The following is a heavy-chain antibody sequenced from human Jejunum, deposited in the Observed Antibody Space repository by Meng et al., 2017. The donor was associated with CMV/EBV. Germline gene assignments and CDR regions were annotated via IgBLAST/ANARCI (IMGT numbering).Heavy chain of an antibody. J-gene: IGHJ4*02. CDR3: VTRSCSSISCHFDQ. CDR2: ISSGSDPT. CDR1: GFSFRSHS. V-gene: IGHV3-48*04. D-gene: IGHD2-2*01. Sequence: GFSFRSHSMNWVRQAPGQGLDWVSFISSGSDPTYYADSVRGRFTLSRDNAKNSLSLEMNSLRAGDTAMYYCVTRSCSSISCHFDQWGQGTLVTVSS.